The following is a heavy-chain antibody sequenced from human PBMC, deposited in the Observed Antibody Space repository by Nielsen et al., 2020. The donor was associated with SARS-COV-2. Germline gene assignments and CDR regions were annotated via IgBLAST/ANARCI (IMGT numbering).Heavy chain of an antibody. V-gene: IGHV3-73*01. CDR2: IRSKANSYAT. J-gene: IGHJ4*02. CDR3: TRLGSSSWY. CDR1: GFTFSGSA. D-gene: IGHD6-13*01. Sequence: GGSLTLSCAASGFTFSGSAMHWVRQASGKGLEWVGRIRSKANSYATAYAASVKGRFTISRDDSKNTAYLQMNSLKTEDTAVYYCTRLGSSSWYWGQGTLVTVSS.